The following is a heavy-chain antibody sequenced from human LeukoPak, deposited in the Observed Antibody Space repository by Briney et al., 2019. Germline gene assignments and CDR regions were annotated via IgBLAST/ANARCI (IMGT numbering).Heavy chain of an antibody. CDR2: ISGSGGST. Sequence: GSLRLSCAASGFTFSSYAMSWVRQAPGKGLEWVSAISGSGGSTYCADSVKGRFTISRDNSKNTLYLQMNSLRAEDTAVYYCAKDRRMYSSGGYFDYWGQGTLVTVSS. CDR1: GFTFSSYA. D-gene: IGHD6-19*01. CDR3: AKDRRMYSSGGYFDY. V-gene: IGHV3-23*01. J-gene: IGHJ4*02.